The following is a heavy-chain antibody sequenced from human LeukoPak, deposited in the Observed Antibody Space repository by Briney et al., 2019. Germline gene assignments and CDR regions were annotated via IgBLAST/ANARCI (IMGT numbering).Heavy chain of an antibody. CDR3: ARHCRSGPAKRTFDI. D-gene: IGHD2-2*01. CDR1: GGSIRSSDYL. Sequence: PSETLSLTCIVSGGSIRSSDYLWGWIRQPPGMGLEWIGTIYHGGSTHYNPSLNSRVTISVDTSNNQFSLKLNSVIAADTAVYYCARHCRSGPAKRTFDIWGQGTMVIVSS. CDR2: IYHGGST. J-gene: IGHJ3*02. V-gene: IGHV4-39*01.